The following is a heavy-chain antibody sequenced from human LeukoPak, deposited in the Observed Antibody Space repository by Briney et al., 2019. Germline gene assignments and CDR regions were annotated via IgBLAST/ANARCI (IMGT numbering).Heavy chain of an antibody. D-gene: IGHD1-1*01. CDR2: MNPNRGNT. V-gene: IGHV1-8*01. J-gene: IGHJ6*02. CDR3: ARLSRTTGLMYYYYYYGMDV. Sequence: AAVTVSFKSSVYTFTSYDINWVRQATGQGGEGMGWMNPNRGNTGYAQKFQGRVTMTRNTSISTAYMELSSLRSEDTAVYYCARLSRTTGLMYYYYYYGMDVWGQGTTVTVSS. CDR1: VYTFTSYD.